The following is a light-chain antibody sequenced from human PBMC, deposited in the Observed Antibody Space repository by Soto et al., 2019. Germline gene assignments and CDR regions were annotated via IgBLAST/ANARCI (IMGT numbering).Light chain of an antibody. Sequence: DLQMTQSPSSLSASVGDRVTITCQASQDISNYLNWYQQKPGKAPKLLIYDASNLETGVPSRFTGSGSRTDFTFTISSLQPEDIATYYCQQYDNLPLTFGGGTKVEIK. J-gene: IGKJ4*01. CDR1: QDISNY. CDR2: DAS. V-gene: IGKV1-33*01. CDR3: QQYDNLPLT.